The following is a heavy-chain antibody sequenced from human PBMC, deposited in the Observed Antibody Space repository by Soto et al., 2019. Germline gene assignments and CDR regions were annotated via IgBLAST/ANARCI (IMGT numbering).Heavy chain of an antibody. CDR2: IYHTGTT. CDR3: ARGRMTVVITTYYFDC. CDR1: GGSIGGSDYF. V-gene: IGHV4-39*07. J-gene: IGHJ4*02. D-gene: IGHD3-22*01. Sequence: SETLSLTCTVSGGSIGGSDYFWGWIRQPPGKRLEWIGTIYHTGTTYYSPSLKSRVTISVDTSKNQFSLKLSSVTDVDTAVYYCARGRMTVVITTYYFDCWGQGTLVTVSS.